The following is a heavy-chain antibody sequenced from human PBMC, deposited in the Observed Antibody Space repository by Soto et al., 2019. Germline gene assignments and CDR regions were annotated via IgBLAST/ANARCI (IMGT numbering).Heavy chain of an antibody. D-gene: IGHD3-22*01. J-gene: IGHJ3*02. CDR3: ARGMYDSSGFSNPFDI. V-gene: IGHV4-59*01. Sequence: QVQLQESGPGLVKPSETLSLTCTVSGVSISSSYWSWIRQSPGKEMQWIGYIYYSGSVKYNPSLXSXVXVPXDMSRNQLALRVTPVTAADTALYYCARGMYDSSGFSNPFDIWGQGTMVTVSS. CDR2: IYYSGSV. CDR1: GVSISSSY.